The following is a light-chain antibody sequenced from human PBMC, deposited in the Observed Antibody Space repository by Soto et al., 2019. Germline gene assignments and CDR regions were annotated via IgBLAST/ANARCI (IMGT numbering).Light chain of an antibody. V-gene: IGKV3-15*01. CDR2: EVS. Sequence: EIMMTQSPATLSLSPGDRSTLSCRASERLTGNLAWYQHRPGQAPRLLIYEVSTRATYIPARFSGRGSRTEFTLTISSLQAEDSAVYYCQQYKDWPRTFGQGTKVDIK. CDR1: ERLTGN. CDR3: QQYKDWPRT. J-gene: IGKJ1*01.